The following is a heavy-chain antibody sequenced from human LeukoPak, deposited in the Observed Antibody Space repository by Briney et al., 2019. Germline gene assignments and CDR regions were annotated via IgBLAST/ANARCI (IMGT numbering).Heavy chain of an antibody. Sequence: SETLSLTCTVSGDSISRYYWSWIRQPAGKGLEWIGRIYNGGIITYNPSLKSRVTMSIDTSNNQFSLRLRFVTAADTAVYYCGRDSGTTGEVKFDPWGQGTLVTVSS. J-gene: IGHJ5*02. D-gene: IGHD3-10*01. V-gene: IGHV4-4*07. CDR1: GDSISRYY. CDR2: IYNGGII. CDR3: GRDSGTTGEVKFDP.